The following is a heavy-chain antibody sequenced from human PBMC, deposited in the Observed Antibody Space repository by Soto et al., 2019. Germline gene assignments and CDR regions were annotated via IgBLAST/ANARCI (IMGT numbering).Heavy chain of an antibody. CDR3: ARGLRGVTTSAFDY. V-gene: IGHV3-23*01. Sequence: GGSLRLSCAASGFTFSSYAMSWVRQAPGKGLEWVSAISGSGGSTYYANSVKARLTISRDNSKNTLYLQMNSLRAEDTAVYYCARGLRGVTTSAFDYWGQGTLVTVSS. D-gene: IGHD4-4*01. CDR1: GFTFSSYA. CDR2: ISGSGGST. J-gene: IGHJ4*02.